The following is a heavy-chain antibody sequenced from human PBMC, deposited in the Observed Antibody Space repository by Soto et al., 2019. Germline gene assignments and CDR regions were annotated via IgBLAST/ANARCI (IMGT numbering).Heavy chain of an antibody. CDR2: ISGSGGST. V-gene: IGHV3-23*01. Sequence: EVQLLESGGGLVQSGGSLRLSCAASGFTFSSYAMSWVRQAPGKGLEWVSGISGSGGSTYYADSVKGRLTISRDSSKNTLYLQMNSLRAEDTAVYYCAKDKDYYDSRGSVYFDYWGQGTLVTVSS. CDR3: AKDKDYYDSRGSVYFDY. CDR1: GFTFSSYA. D-gene: IGHD3-22*01. J-gene: IGHJ4*02.